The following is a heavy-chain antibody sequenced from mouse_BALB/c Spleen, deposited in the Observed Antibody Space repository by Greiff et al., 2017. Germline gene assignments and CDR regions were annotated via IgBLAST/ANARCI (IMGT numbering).Heavy chain of an antibody. CDR1: GFSLTSYG. D-gene: IGHD2-14*01. CDR2: IWAGGST. CDR3: ARDSPYAFAY. J-gene: IGHJ3*01. Sequence: QVQLKESGPGLVAPSQSLSITCTVSGFSLTSYGVHWVRQPPGKGLEWLGVIWAGGSTNYNSALMSRLSISKDNSKSQVFLKMNSLQTDDTAMYYCARDSPYAFAYWGQGTLVTVSA. V-gene: IGHV2-9*02.